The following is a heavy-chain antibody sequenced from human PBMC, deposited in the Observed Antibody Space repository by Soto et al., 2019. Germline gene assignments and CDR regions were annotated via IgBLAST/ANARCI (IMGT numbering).Heavy chain of an antibody. D-gene: IGHD1-26*01. J-gene: IGHJ4*02. CDR2: SRNKANSYTT. Sequence: EVQLVESGGGLVQPGGSLRLSCAASGFTFSDHYMDWVRQAPGKGLEWVGRSRNKANSYTTEYAASVKGRFTISRDGEENSLYLQMNSLKTEDTAMYYCTRLVGPTPWDFDYWGQRALVTVSS. V-gene: IGHV3-72*01. CDR3: TRLVGPTPWDFDY. CDR1: GFTFSDHY.